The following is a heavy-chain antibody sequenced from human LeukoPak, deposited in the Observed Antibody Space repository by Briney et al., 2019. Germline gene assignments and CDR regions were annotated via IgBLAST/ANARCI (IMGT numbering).Heavy chain of an antibody. Sequence: ASVKVSCKASGGTFSSYAISWVRQAPGQGLEWMGGIIPIFGTANYAQKFQGRVTITADESTSTAYMELSSLRSEDTGVYYCAYHRVRGGSPDCFDIWGPGKIGTVSS. CDR2: IIPIFGTA. D-gene: IGHD3-10*01. J-gene: IGHJ3*02. CDR3: AYHRVRGGSPDCFDI. V-gene: IGHV1-69*13. CDR1: GGTFSSYA.